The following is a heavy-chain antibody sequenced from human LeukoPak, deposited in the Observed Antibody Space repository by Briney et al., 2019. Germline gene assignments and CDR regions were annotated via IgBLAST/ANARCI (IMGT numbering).Heavy chain of an antibody. CDR1: GYTFSSFY. CDR3: AGVVRAASVASVI. CDR2: MNASGGTA. J-gene: IGHJ3*02. V-gene: IGHV1-46*01. Sequence: ASLKVSCKASGYTFSSFYIHSVRQAPGQGLEWMGKMNASGGTASYAQKVQGRVKMTRETYWSSVYMELRSLACVYTAVYYCAGVVRAASVASVIWGQGTMVTVSS. D-gene: IGHD6-13*01.